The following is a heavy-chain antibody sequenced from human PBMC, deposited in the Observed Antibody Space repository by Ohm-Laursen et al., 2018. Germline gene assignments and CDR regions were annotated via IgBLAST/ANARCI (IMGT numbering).Heavy chain of an antibody. CDR3: ARGSGSYSRLGVDS. Sequence: SLRLSCSASGFTVGNNYMSWVRQAPGKGLEWVSYIGSISSVTYYGDSVKGRFTISRDNAKDTLYLQTDSLRAEDTAVYYCARGSGSYSRLGVDSWGQGTLVTVSS. J-gene: IGHJ4*02. D-gene: IGHD1-26*01. V-gene: IGHV3-11*06. CDR2: IGSISSVT. CDR1: GFTVGNNY.